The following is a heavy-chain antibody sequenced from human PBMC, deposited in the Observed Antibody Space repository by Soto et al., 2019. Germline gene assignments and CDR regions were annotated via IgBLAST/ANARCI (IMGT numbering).Heavy chain of an antibody. J-gene: IGHJ6*02. D-gene: IGHD4-4*01. CDR2: IYSGGST. V-gene: IGHV3-53*01. CDR1: GFTVSSNY. Sequence: LRLSCAASGFTVSSNYMSWVRQAPGKGLEWVSVIYSGGSTYYADSVKGRFTISRDNSKNTLYLQMNSLRAEDTAVYYCARDCYSSDYYYSGMDVWGQGTTVTVSS. CDR3: ARDCYSSDYYYSGMDV.